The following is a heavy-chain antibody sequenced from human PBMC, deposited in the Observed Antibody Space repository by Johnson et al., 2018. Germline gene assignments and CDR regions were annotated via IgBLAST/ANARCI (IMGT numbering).Heavy chain of an antibody. CDR3: ARGSVGATMRGYFQH. CDR2: MNPNSGNT. V-gene: IGHV1-8*01. CDR1: GYTFTSYD. J-gene: IGHJ1*01. Sequence: VQLWESGAEVKNAGASVKVSCKASGYTFTSYDINWVRQATGQGLEWMGWMNPNSGNTGYAQKFQGRVTMTRNTSISTAYMELSSLGSEDTAVYYCARGSVGATMRGYFQHWGQGTLVTVSS. D-gene: IGHD1-26*01.